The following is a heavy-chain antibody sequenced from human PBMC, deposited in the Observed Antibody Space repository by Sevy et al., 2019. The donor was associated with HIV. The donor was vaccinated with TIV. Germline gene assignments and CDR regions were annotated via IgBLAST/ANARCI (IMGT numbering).Heavy chain of an antibody. CDR2: IYSGGST. J-gene: IGHJ6*02. CDR3: ARDPLGYSYGSLYYYYGMDV. D-gene: IGHD5-18*01. V-gene: IGHV3-66*01. CDR1: GFTVSSNY. Sequence: GGSLRLSCAASGFTVSSNYMSWVRQAPGKGLEWVSVIYSGGSTYYADSVKGRFTISRDNSKNTLYLQMNSLRAEDTAVYYCARDPLGYSYGSLYYYYGMDVWGQRTTVTVSS.